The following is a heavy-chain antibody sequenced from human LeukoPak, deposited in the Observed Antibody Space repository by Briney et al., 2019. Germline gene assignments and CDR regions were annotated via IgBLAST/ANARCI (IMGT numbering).Heavy chain of an antibody. CDR2: INTKTGNP. V-gene: IGHV7-4-1*02. CDR3: AKSAESSRYTWVEFDY. CDR1: GYTFNNYG. J-gene: IGHJ4*02. D-gene: IGHD6-13*01. Sequence: ASVKVSCKASGYTFNNYGMNWIRQAHGQGPEWMGWINTKTGNPTYAQGFTGRFVFSLDTSVSAAYLQINSLKPEDTAVYYCAKSAESSRYTWVEFDYWGQGTLVTVSS.